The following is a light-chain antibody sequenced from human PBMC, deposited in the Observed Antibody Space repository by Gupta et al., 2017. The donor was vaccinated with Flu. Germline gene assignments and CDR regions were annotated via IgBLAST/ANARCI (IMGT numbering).Light chain of an antibody. CDR2: RNY. CDR3: SAWDSSLNTRV. J-gene: IGLJ3*02. Sequence: QAGLTQPPSVSKDLRQTATLTSTGNSNNVGNEGAAWLQQHQGHPPRLLAYRNYNRPSGISERFSASRSGNTASLTITGLQPEDEADYYCSAWDSSLNTRVFGGGTKLTVL. CDR1: SNNVGNEG. V-gene: IGLV10-54*04.